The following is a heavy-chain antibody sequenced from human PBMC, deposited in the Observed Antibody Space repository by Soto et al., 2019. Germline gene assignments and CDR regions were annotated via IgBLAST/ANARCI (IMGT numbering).Heavy chain of an antibody. CDR3: AGGGYRSSSFSWFDP. V-gene: IGHV1-3*01. Sequence: ASVKVSCKASGYTSTSYAMHWVRQAPGQRLEWMGWINAGNGNTKYSQKFQGRVTITRDTSASTAYMELSSLRSEDTAVYYCAGGGYRSSSFSWFDPWGQGTLVTVSS. CDR1: GYTSTSYA. J-gene: IGHJ5*02. CDR2: INAGNGNT. D-gene: IGHD6-13*01.